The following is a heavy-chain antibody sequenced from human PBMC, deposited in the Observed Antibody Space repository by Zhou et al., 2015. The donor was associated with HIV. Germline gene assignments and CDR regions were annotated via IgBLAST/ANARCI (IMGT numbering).Heavy chain of an antibody. D-gene: IGHD4-17*01. J-gene: IGHJ1*01. Sequence: QVQLVQSGAEVKKPGASLKVSCKTSRYTFTAYSIHWVRQAPGQGLEWMGGIIPMFGTANDAQKFQGRVTITADRSTSTAYMELRSLRSEDTAVYYCARGLAYGDNQVFFPQWGQGTLVTVSA. CDR2: IIPMFGTA. V-gene: IGHV1-69*06. CDR1: RYTFTAYS. CDR3: ARGLAYGDNQVFFPQ.